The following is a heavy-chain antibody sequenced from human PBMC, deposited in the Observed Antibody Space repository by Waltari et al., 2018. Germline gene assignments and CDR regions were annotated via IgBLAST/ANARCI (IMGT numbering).Heavy chain of an antibody. CDR2: IIPIYGTP. D-gene: IGHD1-26*01. CDR1: GGTFGTYA. J-gene: IGHJ3*01. Sequence: QVHLVQSGAEVRKPGSSVKASCEASGGTFGTYAISWVRQAPGQGLEWMGGIIPIYGTPNYAQKFQGRVNVAADELTTTAYMELSSLRSDDTAVYYCAKRIVGGPSDVWGQGTMVTVSS. V-gene: IGHV1-69*12. CDR3: AKRIVGGPSDV.